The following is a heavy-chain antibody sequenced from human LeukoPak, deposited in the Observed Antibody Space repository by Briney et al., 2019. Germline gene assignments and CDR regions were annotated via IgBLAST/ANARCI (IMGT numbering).Heavy chain of an antibody. CDR1: GFTFSSYS. CDR3: ARDWIDGGGWNYYMDV. Sequence: PGGSLRLSCAASGFTFSSYSMNWVRQAPGKGLEWVSYISSSSSTIYHADSVKGRFTISRDNAKNSLYLQMNSLRAEDTAVYYCARDWIDGGGWNYYMDVWGKGTTVTVSS. CDR2: ISSSSSTI. J-gene: IGHJ6*03. D-gene: IGHD4-23*01. V-gene: IGHV3-48*04.